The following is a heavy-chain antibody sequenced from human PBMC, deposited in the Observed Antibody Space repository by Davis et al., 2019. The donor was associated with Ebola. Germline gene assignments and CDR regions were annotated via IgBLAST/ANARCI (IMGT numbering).Heavy chain of an antibody. V-gene: IGHV3-21*01. CDR1: GFTFSSYS. Sequence: GGSLRLSCAASGFTFSSYSINWVRQAPGKGLEWVSYISSSSSYIYYADSVKGRFTISRDNAKNSLYLQMSSLRPEDTAVYYCVRPEGNFYDTSGYPEVAFDMWGQGTLVTVSS. CDR2: ISSSSSYI. J-gene: IGHJ3*02. CDR3: VRPEGNFYDTSGYPEVAFDM. D-gene: IGHD3-22*01.